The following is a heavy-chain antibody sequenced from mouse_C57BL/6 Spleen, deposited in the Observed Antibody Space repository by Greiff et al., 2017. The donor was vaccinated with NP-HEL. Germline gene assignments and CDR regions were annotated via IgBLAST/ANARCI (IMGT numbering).Heavy chain of an antibody. J-gene: IGHJ1*03. CDR1: GYAFSSSW. CDR2: IYPGDGDT. CDR3: ARGFITTVVSYWYFDV. V-gene: IGHV1-82*01. Sequence: VQLQQSGPELVKPGASVKISCKASGYAFSSSWMNWVKQRPGKGLEWIGRIYPGDGDTNYNGKFKGKATLAADKSSSTAYMQLSSLTSEDSAVYFCARGFITTVVSYWYFDVWGTGTTVTVSS. D-gene: IGHD1-1*01.